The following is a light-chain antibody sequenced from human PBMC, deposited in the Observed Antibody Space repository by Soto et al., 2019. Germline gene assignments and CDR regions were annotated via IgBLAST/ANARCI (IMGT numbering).Light chain of an antibody. CDR1: SSDVGGYNY. Sequence: QSALTQPASVSGSPGQSITISCTGTSSDVGGYNYVSWYQQHPGKAPKLMIYEISNRPSGVSSRFSGSKSDNTASLTISGLQAEDEADYYCSSYTTSSTYVLGTGTKLTVL. V-gene: IGLV2-14*01. J-gene: IGLJ1*01. CDR2: EIS. CDR3: SSYTTSSTYV.